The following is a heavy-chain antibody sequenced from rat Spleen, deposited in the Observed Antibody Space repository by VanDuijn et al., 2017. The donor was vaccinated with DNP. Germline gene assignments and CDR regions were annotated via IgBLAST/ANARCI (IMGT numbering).Heavy chain of an antibody. Sequence: QVQLKESGPGLMQPSQTLSLTCSVSGFSLTSNGVGWVRQPPGKGLEWMGVIWNNGGTRYNSVLKSRLRISKDTSKSQVFLKMNSLQTEDTAMYFCARYYGYNYYAMDAWGQGTSVTVSS. CDR3: ARYYGYNYYAMDA. CDR1: GFSLTSNG. D-gene: IGHD1-9*01. CDR2: IWNNGGT. V-gene: IGHV2-41*01. J-gene: IGHJ4*01.